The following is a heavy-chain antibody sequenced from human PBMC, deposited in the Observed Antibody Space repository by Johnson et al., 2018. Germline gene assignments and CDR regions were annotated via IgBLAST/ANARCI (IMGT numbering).Heavy chain of an antibody. CDR1: GFTFSRYG. Sequence: QVQLQESGGGVVQPGRSLRLSCAASGFTFSRYGMHWVRPAPGKGLEWVAVIWYDGSNKYYADSVKGRFTISRDNSKNTLYMQMNSLRAEDTAVYYCAKVGRRLRYFDWAFSFQHWGQGTLGTVSS. CDR2: IWYDGSNK. J-gene: IGHJ1*01. D-gene: IGHD3-9*01. V-gene: IGHV3-30*18. CDR3: AKVGRRLRYFDWAFSFQH.